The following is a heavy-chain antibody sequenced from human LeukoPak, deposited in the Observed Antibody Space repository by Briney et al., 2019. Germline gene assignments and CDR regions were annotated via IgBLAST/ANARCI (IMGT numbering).Heavy chain of an antibody. CDR2: IYYSGST. D-gene: IGHD1-1*01. J-gene: IGHJ6*04. V-gene: IGHV4-59*01. CDR3: ARDVGSGTADV. Sequence: KPSETLSLTCTVSGGSISSYYWSWIRQPPGKGLEWIGYIYYSGSTNYNPSLKSRVTISVDTSKNQFSLKLSSVTAADTAVYYCARDVGSGTADVWGKGTTVTVSS. CDR1: GGSISSYY.